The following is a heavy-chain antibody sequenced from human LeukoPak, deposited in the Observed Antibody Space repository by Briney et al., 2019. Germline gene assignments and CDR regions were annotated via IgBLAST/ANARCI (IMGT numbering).Heavy chain of an antibody. CDR3: ARDHSGMIPPGNWFDP. CDR2: IYHNGIT. D-gene: IGHD3-22*01. J-gene: IGHJ5*02. CDR1: GYSISRVYY. Sequence: NPSEPLSLTCTVSGYSISRVYYWGWPRQPPGNGLGWSWCIYHNGITCNNPSLKIRVTISVDTSKNQFSLKLSSVTAADTAVYYCARDHSGMIPPGNWFDPWGQGTLVTVSS. V-gene: IGHV4-38-2*02.